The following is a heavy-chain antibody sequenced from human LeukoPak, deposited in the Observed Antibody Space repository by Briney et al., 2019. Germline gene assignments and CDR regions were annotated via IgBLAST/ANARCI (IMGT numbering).Heavy chain of an antibody. D-gene: IGHD3-10*01. Sequence: PGGSLRLSCGASGFTFSSYSMNCVPQAPGKGLEWVSSISCSSSYIYYADSVKGRFPISRDTSKNSLSLHINSLRPEDTAVYLCARRGGRNGWGDFDYWGQGTLVTVSS. CDR3: ARRGGRNGWGDFDY. J-gene: IGHJ4*02. CDR1: GFTFSSYS. V-gene: IGHV3-21*01. CDR2: ISCSSSYI.